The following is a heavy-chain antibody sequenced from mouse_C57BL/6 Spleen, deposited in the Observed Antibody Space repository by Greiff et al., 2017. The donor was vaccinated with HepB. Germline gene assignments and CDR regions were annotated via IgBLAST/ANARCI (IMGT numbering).Heavy chain of an antibody. Sequence: EVKLMESGEGLVKPGGSLKLSCAASGFTFSSYAMSWVRQTPEKRLEWVAYISSGGDYIYYADTVKGRFTISRDNARNTLYLQMSSLKSEDTAMYYCTRGGRWLLGPFDVWGTGTTVTVSS. J-gene: IGHJ1*03. V-gene: IGHV5-9-1*02. CDR3: TRGGRWLLGPFDV. CDR2: ISSGGDYI. D-gene: IGHD2-3*01. CDR1: GFTFSSYA.